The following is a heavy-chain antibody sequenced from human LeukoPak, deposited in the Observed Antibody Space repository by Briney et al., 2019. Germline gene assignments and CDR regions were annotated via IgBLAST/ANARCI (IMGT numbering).Heavy chain of an antibody. J-gene: IGHJ5*02. D-gene: IGHD3-10*01. Sequence: SETLSLTCTVSGGSVNSGNYYWSWLRQPPGTGLEWIGYIYYSGSTNYNPSLKSRVTISVDTSKNQFSLKLSSVTAADTAVYYCARGRVRFDPWGQGTLVTVSS. CDR3: ARGRVRFDP. CDR1: GGSVNSGNYY. CDR2: IYYSGST. V-gene: IGHV4-61*01.